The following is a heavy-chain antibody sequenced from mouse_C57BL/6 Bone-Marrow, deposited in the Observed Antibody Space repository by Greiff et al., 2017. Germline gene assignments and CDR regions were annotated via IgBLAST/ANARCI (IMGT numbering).Heavy chain of an antibody. CDR2: INPNNGGN. CDR1: GYTFTDYY. Sequence: EVKLQQSGPELVKPGASVKISCKASGYTFTDYYMNWVKQSHGKSLEWIGDINPNNGGNSYNQKLKGKATLTVDKSSSTAYMELRSLTSEDSAVYYCARDYYGSSWYFDYWGQGTILTVSS. CDR3: ARDYYGSSWYFDY. V-gene: IGHV1-26*01. D-gene: IGHD1-1*01. J-gene: IGHJ2*01.